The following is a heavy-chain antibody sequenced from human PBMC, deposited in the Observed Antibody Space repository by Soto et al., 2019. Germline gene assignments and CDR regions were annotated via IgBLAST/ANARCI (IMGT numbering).Heavy chain of an antibody. J-gene: IGHJ4*02. CDR2: IYHSGST. CDR1: W. V-gene: IGHV4-4*02. D-gene: IGHD3-22*01. Sequence: WISWVRQMPGKGLEWIGEIYHSGSTNYNPSLKSRVTISVDKSKNQFSLKLSSVTAADTAVYYCARGVGYYYDSSGPDPFDYWGQGTLVTVSS. CDR3: ARGVGYYYDSSGPDPFDY.